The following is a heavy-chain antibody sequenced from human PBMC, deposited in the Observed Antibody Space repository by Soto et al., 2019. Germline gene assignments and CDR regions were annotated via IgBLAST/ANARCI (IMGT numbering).Heavy chain of an antibody. J-gene: IGHJ5*02. Sequence: PSETLSLTCTVSGGSISSSSYYWGWIRQPPGKGLEWIGSIYYSGSTYYNPSLKSRVTISVDTSKNQFSLKLSSVTAADTAVYYCARTYYDFWSGYGNWFDPWGQGT. CDR3: ARTYYDFWSGYGNWFDP. CDR1: GGSISSSSYY. CDR2: IYYSGST. D-gene: IGHD3-3*01. V-gene: IGHV4-39*01.